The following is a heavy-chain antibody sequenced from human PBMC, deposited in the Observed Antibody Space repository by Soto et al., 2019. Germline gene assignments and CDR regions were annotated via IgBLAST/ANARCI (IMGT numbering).Heavy chain of an antibody. CDR2: ITTFNGKT. J-gene: IGHJ4*02. D-gene: IGHD3-9*01. CDR3: LRDRFAYFDPPASDY. CDR1: NYTFINFG. V-gene: IGHV1-18*01. Sequence: QVQLVQSGAEVKRPGASVKVSCKASNYTFINFGISWVRQAPGQGLEWMGWITTFNGKTNYAQKFQGRITITADTSTSTAYMELRSLISDDTAVYYCLRDRFAYFDPPASDYWGQGTLVTVSS.